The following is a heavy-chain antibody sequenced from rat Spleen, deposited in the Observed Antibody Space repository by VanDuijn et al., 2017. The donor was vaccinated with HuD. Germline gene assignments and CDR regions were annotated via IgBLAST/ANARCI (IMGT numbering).Heavy chain of an antibody. CDR2: INYDGSYT. CDR3: ALREGFAY. J-gene: IGHJ3*01. Sequence: EVQLVESGGGLVQPGRSLKLSCAASGFTLSKFGMAWVCQAPKKGLEWVATINYDGSYTYYRDSVKGRFTVSRDNAKRTLYLQMDSLRSEDTATYYCALREGFAYWGQGTLVTVSS. V-gene: IGHV5-29*01. D-gene: IGHD3-7*01. CDR1: GFTLSKFG.